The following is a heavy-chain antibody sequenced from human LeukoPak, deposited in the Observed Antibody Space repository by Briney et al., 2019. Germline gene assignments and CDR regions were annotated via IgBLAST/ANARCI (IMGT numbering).Heavy chain of an antibody. CDR1: GFTFSSCW. Sequence: GGSLRVSCAASGFTFSSCWMSWVRQAPGNGLEWVAIIWYDGSNIYYADSVKGRFTISRDNSKNTLYLQMDSLRAEDTAVYYCARAGVYGHYRRFDYWGQGTLVTVSS. CDR2: IWYDGSNI. J-gene: IGHJ4*02. D-gene: IGHD4-17*01. V-gene: IGHV3-33*08. CDR3: ARAGVYGHYRRFDY.